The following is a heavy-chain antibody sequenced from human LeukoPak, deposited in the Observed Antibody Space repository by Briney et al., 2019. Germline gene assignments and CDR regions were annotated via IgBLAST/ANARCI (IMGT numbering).Heavy chain of an antibody. Sequence: GRSLRLSCAASGFTFSSYAMNWVRQAPGKGLEWGSAISGSGGSTYYADSAKGRFTISRDNSKNTLYLQMDSLRAEDTAVYYCAKDSRSGWYGVGDYWGQGTLVTVSS. D-gene: IGHD6-19*01. V-gene: IGHV3-23*01. CDR2: ISGSGGST. J-gene: IGHJ4*02. CDR1: GFTFSSYA. CDR3: AKDSRSGWYGVGDY.